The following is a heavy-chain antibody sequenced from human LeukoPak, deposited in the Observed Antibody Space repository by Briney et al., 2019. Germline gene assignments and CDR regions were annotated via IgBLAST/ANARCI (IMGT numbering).Heavy chain of an antibody. CDR2: IQPDGSVT. CDR3: AKPAYYYGSDYNWFDP. D-gene: IGHD3-10*01. CDR1: GFTFSNYW. J-gene: IGHJ5*02. Sequence: GGSLRLSCTASGFTFSNYWMTGVRQAPGKGLEWVANIQPDGSVTYYADSVKGRFTISRDNSKNTLYLQMNSLRAEDTAVYYCAKPAYYYGSDYNWFDPWGQGTLVTVSS. V-gene: IGHV3-7*01.